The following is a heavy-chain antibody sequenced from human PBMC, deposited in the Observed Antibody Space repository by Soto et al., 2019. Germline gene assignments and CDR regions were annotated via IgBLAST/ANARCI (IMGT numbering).Heavy chain of an antibody. D-gene: IGHD4-4*01. V-gene: IGHV3-30-3*01. J-gene: IGHJ6*02. CDR1: GFTFSSYA. CDR3: ARDSVDVRLSSMDV. Sequence: LRLSCAASGFTFSSYAMHWVRQAPGKGLEWVAVISYDGSNKYYADSVKGRFTISRDNSKNTLYLQMNSLRAEDTAVYYCARDSVDVRLSSMDVWGQGTTVTVSS. CDR2: ISYDGSNK.